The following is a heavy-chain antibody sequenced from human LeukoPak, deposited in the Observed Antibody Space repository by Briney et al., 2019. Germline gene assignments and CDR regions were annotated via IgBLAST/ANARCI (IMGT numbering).Heavy chain of an antibody. CDR3: ARRSSTVTPVVDV. Sequence: GESLKISCKGSGYSFTSYWIGWVRQMPGKGLEWLGIIYPGDSDTRYSPSFQGQVTISADKSISTAYLQWSSMKPTDTDTSYCARRSSTVTPVVDVWGQGTTVTVSS. CDR2: IYPGDSDT. CDR1: GYSFTSYW. D-gene: IGHD4-17*01. V-gene: IGHV5-51*01. J-gene: IGHJ6*02.